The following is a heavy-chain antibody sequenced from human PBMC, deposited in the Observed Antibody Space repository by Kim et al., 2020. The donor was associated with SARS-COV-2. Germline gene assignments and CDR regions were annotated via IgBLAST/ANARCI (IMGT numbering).Heavy chain of an antibody. V-gene: IGHV4-59*08. CDR1: GASISSYY. CDR2: IYYSGGT. CDR3: ARRRDAFDI. J-gene: IGHJ3*02. Sequence: SETLSLTCTVSGASISSYYWTWIRQPPGKGLEWIGYIYYSGGTNYNPSLKSRVTISVDTSKNQFSLELTSVTAADTAVYYCARRRDAFDIWVQGTMVTVSS.